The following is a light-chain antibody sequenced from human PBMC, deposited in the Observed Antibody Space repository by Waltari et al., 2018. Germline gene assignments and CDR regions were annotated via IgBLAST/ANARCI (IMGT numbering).Light chain of an antibody. CDR3: ASWDDILSGVL. V-gene: IGLV1-47*01. J-gene: IGLJ2*01. CDR2: RNN. CDR1: SSNIGSTY. Sequence: QSVLTQPPSASGTPGQRVTIPCSGSSSNIGSTYIYWYPQPPGTAPKLLLYRNNHRPSGVPDRFSGSKSGTSASLAISGLRSEDEADYYCASWDDILSGVLFGGGTKLSVL.